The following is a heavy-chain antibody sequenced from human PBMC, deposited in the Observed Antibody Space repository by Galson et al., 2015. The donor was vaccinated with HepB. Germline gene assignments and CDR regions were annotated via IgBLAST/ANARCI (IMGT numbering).Heavy chain of an antibody. Sequence: SVKVSCKASGYTITAYAFHWVRQAPGQRLEWVGWINAYNANTHYAQKFQGRVTMTTDTSTSIVHMELRSLRSDDTAVYYCARLGGDAAEASRGYWGQGTLVTVSS. CDR1: GYTITAYA. J-gene: IGHJ4*02. CDR2: INAYNANT. CDR3: ARLGGDAAEASRGY. V-gene: IGHV1-18*01. D-gene: IGHD6-19*01.